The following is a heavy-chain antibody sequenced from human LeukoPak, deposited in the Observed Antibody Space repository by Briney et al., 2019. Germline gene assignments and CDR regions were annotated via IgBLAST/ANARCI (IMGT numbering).Heavy chain of an antibody. CDR1: GGTFSSYA. Sequence: ASVKVSCKASGGTFSSYAISWVRQAPGQGLEWMGGIIPIFGTANYAQKFQGRVTITADKSTSTACMELSSLRSEDTTVYYCARKMRGYCSGGSCYWGAFDIWGQGTMVTVSS. CDR2: IIPIFGTA. V-gene: IGHV1-69*06. CDR3: ARKMRGYCSGGSCYWGAFDI. J-gene: IGHJ3*02. D-gene: IGHD2-15*01.